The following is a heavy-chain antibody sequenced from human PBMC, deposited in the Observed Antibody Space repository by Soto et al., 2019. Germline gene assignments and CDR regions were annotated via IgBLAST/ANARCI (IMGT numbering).Heavy chain of an antibody. CDR2: INAGNGNT. D-gene: IGHD4-17*01. J-gene: IGHJ4*02. CDR3: ARDAYGDYAYYFDY. CDR1: GYTFTSYA. V-gene: IGHV1-3*01. Sequence: ASVKVSCKASGYTFTSYAMHWVRQAPGQRLEWMGWINAGNGNTKYSQKFQGRVTITRDTSASTAYMELSSLRSEDTAVCYCARDAYGDYAYYFDYWGQGTLVTVSS.